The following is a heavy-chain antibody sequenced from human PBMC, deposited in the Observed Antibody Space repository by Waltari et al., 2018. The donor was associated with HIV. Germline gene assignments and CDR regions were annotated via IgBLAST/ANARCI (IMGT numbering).Heavy chain of an antibody. CDR2: INHSGST. CDR3: AGYCSSTSCYRWGFDP. CDR1: GGSFSGYY. Sequence: QVQLQQWGAGLLKPSETLSLTCAVYGGSFSGYYWRWIRQHPGKGLEWIWEINHSGSTNSNPSLNSRVTIAVDTSNNQFSLKLSSVPAADTAVYYCAGYCSSTSCYRWGFDPWGQGTLVTVSS. D-gene: IGHD2-2*01. V-gene: IGHV4-34*01. J-gene: IGHJ5*02.